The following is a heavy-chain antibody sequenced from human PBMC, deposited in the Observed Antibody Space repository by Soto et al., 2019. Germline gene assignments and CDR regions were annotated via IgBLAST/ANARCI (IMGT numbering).Heavy chain of an antibody. J-gene: IGHJ4*02. CDR3: ARERVAGIYYFDY. D-gene: IGHD6-19*01. CDR1: GYTFAGYY. V-gene: IGHV1-2*04. Sequence: VASVKVSCKASGYTFAGYYMHWVRQAPGQGLEWMGWINPNSGGTNYAQKFQGWVTMTRDTSISTAYMELSRLRSDDTAVYYCARERVAGIYYFDYWGQGTLVTVSS. CDR2: INPNSGGT.